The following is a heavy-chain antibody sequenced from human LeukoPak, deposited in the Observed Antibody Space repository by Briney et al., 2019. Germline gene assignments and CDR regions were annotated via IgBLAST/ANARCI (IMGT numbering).Heavy chain of an antibody. J-gene: IGHJ3*02. V-gene: IGHV1-8*01. CDR1: GYTFTSYD. CDR2: MNPNSGNT. CDR3: ASTYDSSPTGGLDAFDI. D-gene: IGHD3-22*01. Sequence: GASVKVSCKASGYTFTSYDINWVRQAPGQGLEWMGWMNPNSGNTGYAQKFQGRVTMTRNTSISTAYMELSSLRSEDTAVYYCASTYDSSPTGGLDAFDIWGQGTMVTVSS.